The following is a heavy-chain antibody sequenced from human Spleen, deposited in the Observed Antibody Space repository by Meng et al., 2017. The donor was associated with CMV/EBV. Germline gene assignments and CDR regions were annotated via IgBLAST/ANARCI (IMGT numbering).Heavy chain of an antibody. CDR1: GGSFSGYY. Sequence: SETLSLTCAVYGGSFSGYYWSWIRQPPGKGLEWIGEINHSGSTNYNPSLKSRDTISVDTSKNQFSLKLSSVTAADTAVYYCARGAYDFWSGYLYYYYYYGMDVWGQGTTVTVSS. CDR2: INHSGST. J-gene: IGHJ6*02. D-gene: IGHD3-3*01. CDR3: ARGAYDFWSGYLYYYYYYGMDV. V-gene: IGHV4-34*01.